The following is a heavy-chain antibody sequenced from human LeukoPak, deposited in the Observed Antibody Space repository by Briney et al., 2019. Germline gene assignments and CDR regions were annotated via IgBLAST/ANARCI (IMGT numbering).Heavy chain of an antibody. CDR1: GGSISSYY. J-gene: IGHJ4*02. CDR2: IYYSGRT. V-gene: IGHV4-59*08. Sequence: PSETLSLTCTVSGGSISSYYWSWIRQPPGKGLEWIGYIYYSGRTTHNPSLKSRVTISVDTSKNQFSLKLSSVTAADTAVYYCARRDPRGDFDYWGQGTLVTVSS. CDR3: ARRDPRGDFDY.